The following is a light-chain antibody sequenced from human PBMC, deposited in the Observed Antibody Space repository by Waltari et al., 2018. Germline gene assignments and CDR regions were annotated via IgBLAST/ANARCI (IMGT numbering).Light chain of an antibody. CDR1: QSVSSN. CDR3: QQYNKGPPWT. CDR2: GAS. V-gene: IGKV3-15*01. J-gene: IGKJ1*01. Sequence: EIVMTQSPATLSVSPGERATLSCRASQSVSSNLAWYQQKPGQAPRLLIYGASTRATCIPARFSGSGSATEFTLTISSMESEDFAVYYCQQYNKGPPWTFGQGTKVEMK.